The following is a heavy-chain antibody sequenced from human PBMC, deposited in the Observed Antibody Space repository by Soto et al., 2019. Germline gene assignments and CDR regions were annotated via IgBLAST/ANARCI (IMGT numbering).Heavy chain of an antibody. Sequence: PTGKGLEGIGYIYHSGSTYYNPSLKSRVTISVDRSKNQFSLKLSSLTAAEKAVYYWARVPAYWGKGTSVPVSP. CDR3: ARVPAY. J-gene: IGHJ4*02. CDR2: IYHSGST. V-gene: IGHV4-30-2*01.